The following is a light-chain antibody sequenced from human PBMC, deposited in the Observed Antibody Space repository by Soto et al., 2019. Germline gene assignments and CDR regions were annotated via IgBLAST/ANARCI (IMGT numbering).Light chain of an antibody. Sequence: QSVLTQPASVSGSPGQSITVSCTGTSSDVGGYNYVSWYQQHPGKAPKIMIYEVSNRPSGVSNRFSGSKSGNTASLTISGLQAGDEADYYCSSYTSRSTLNYVFGTGTKVTVL. CDR3: SSYTSRSTLNYV. J-gene: IGLJ1*01. CDR2: EVS. CDR1: SSDVGGYNY. V-gene: IGLV2-14*01.